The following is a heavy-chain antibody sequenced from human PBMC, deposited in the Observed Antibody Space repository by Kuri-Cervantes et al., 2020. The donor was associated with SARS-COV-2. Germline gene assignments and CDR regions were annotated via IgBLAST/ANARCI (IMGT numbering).Heavy chain of an antibody. CDR3: AAYGGGKRAFDI. V-gene: IGHV1-8*02. CDR1: GYTFNIYD. J-gene: IGHJ3*02. Sequence: ASVKVSCNASGYTFNIYDINWVRQATGQDLEWMGWMNPNSGVTGYAQKFQGRVTMTRDTSRGIAYMALSSLRSEDTAVYYCAAYGGGKRAFDIWGQGTMVTVSS. D-gene: IGHD4-23*01. CDR2: MNPNSGVT.